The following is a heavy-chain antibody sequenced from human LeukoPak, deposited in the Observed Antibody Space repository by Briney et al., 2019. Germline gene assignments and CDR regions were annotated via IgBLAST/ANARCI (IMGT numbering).Heavy chain of an antibody. J-gene: IGHJ3*02. V-gene: IGHV1-18*01. Sequence: ASVKVSCKASGYTFTSYGISWVREAPGQGLEWMGWISAYNGNTNYAQKLQGRVTMTTDTSTSTAYMELRSLRSDDTAVYYCARVLRSFDWLRNDAFGIWGQGTMVTVSS. CDR1: GYTFTSYG. CDR3: ARVLRSFDWLRNDAFGI. CDR2: ISAYNGNT. D-gene: IGHD3-9*01.